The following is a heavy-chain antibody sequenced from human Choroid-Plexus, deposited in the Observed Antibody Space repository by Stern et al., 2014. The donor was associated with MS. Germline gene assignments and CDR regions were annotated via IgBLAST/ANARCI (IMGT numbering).Heavy chain of an antibody. CDR1: GFTFGSCA. J-gene: IGHJ5*02. D-gene: IGHD2/OR15-2a*01. V-gene: IGHV3-30*18. CDR3: AKDRQYLTYFFDH. Sequence: VQLVQSGGGVVQPGRPLRLSCVASGFTFGSCAMHWVRQAPGKGLEGVAGVSYDGSNKDYADSVKGRFTIPRDNSQNTLYMQMSSLRPEDTAVYYCAKDRQYLTYFFDHWGQGSLVTVSS. CDR2: VSYDGSNK.